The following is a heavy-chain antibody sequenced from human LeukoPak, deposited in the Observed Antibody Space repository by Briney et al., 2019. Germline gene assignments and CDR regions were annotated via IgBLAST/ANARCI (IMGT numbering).Heavy chain of an antibody. J-gene: IGHJ6*04. CDR2: TYYRSKWYN. CDR3: ARAPFGYSSSWFDP. D-gene: IGHD6-13*01. V-gene: IGHV6-1*01. CDR1: GDSVSSNSAA. Sequence: SQTLSLTCAISGDSVSSNSAAWNWIRQSPSRGLEWLGRTYYRSKWYNDYAVSVKSRITISPDTSKNQFSLQLSSVTAADTAVYYCARAPFGYSSSWFDPWGKGTTVTISS.